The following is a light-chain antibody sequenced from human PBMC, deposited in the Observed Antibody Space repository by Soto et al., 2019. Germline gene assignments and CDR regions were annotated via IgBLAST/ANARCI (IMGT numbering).Light chain of an antibody. J-gene: IGKJ2*01. CDR3: QQYSSTPHT. CDR2: GTG. Sequence: EIVLTQSPGTLSLSPGQRATLSCRASQSVSSSYLAWYQHKRGQAPRLLMFGTGSRATGIPDRFSGTGSGTDFTLIINRLEPEDFAVYYCQQYSSTPHTFGQGNKLEIK. CDR1: QSVSSSY. V-gene: IGKV3-20*01.